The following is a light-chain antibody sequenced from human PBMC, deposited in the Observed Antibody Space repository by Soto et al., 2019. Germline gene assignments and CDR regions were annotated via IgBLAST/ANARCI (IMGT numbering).Light chain of an antibody. J-gene: IGKJ1*01. V-gene: IGKV1-5*01. CDR2: DAS. CDR3: QQYNSYSQT. Sequence: IQMTQSPSTLSASVGDRVSITCRASQSVSSWLAWYQQKPGKAPKLLIYDASGLESGVPSRFSGSGSGTEFTLTISGLQPDDFATYYCQQYNSYSQTFGQGTKVEIK. CDR1: QSVSSW.